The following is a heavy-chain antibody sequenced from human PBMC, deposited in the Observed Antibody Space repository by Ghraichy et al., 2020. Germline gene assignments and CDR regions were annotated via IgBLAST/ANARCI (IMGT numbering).Heavy chain of an antibody. CDR3: ARSGYYNGYYYYYGMDV. D-gene: IGHD3-22*01. V-gene: IGHV4-39*01. CDR1: GGSISSSSYY. J-gene: IGHJ6*02. CDR2: IYYSGST. Sequence: SCTVSGGSISSSSYYWGWIRQPPGKGLEWIGSIYYSGSTYYNPSLKSRVTISVDTSKNQFSLKLSSVTAADTAVYYCARSGYYNGYYYYYGMDVWGQGTTVTVSS.